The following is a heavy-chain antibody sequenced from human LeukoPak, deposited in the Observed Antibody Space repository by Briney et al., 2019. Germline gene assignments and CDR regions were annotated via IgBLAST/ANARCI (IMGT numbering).Heavy chain of an antibody. V-gene: IGHV1-8*01. CDR2: MNPNSGNT. J-gene: IGHJ4*02. D-gene: IGHD3-22*01. Sequence: AAVKVSCKASGYTFTSYDINWVRQPTGQGLEWMGWMNPNSGNTGYAQKFQGRVTMTRNTSISTAYMELSSLRSEDAAVYYCARYVPYDISGYYPYWGQGTLVTVSS. CDR3: ARYVPYDISGYYPY. CDR1: GYTFTSYD.